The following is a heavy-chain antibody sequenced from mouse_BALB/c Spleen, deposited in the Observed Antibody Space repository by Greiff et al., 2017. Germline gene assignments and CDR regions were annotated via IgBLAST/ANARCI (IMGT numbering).Heavy chain of an antibody. J-gene: IGHJ3*01. CDR1: GFSLTSYG. D-gene: IGHD1-1*01. CDR2: IWAGGST. Sequence: VQLQQSGPGLVAPSQSLSITCTVSGFSLTSYGVHWVRQPPGKGLEWLGVIWAGGSTNYNSALMYRLSISKDNSKSQVFLKMNSLQTDDTAMYYCARENYGSSYASFAYWGQGTLVTVSA. CDR3: ARENYGSSYASFAY. V-gene: IGHV2-9*02.